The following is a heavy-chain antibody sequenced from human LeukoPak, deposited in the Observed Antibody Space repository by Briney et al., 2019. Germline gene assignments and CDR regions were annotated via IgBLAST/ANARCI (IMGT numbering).Heavy chain of an antibody. CDR3: ARGVATSPYYYYYMDV. V-gene: IGHV1-69*13. CDR1: GGTFSSYA. Sequence: ASVKVSCKASGGTFSSYAISWVRQAPGQGLEWMGGIIPIFGTANYAQKFQGRVTITADESTSTAYMELSSLRSEDTAVYYCARGVATSPYYYYYMDVWGKGTTVTISS. D-gene: IGHD5-12*01. J-gene: IGHJ6*03. CDR2: IIPIFGTA.